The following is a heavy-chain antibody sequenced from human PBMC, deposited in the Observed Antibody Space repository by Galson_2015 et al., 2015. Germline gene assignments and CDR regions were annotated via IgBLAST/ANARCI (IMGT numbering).Heavy chain of an antibody. V-gene: IGHV3-64D*08. CDR1: GFTFSGNG. D-gene: IGHD1-14*01. CDR3: VRETTTGWDNRPDY. Sequence: SLRLSCAVSGFTFSGNGMHWVRQATGKRLEYVSAISSDGGRTYYADSVKGRFTISRDNSKNTLYLQMSSLRAEDTAVYYCVRETTTGWDNRPDYWGQGTLVSVSS. J-gene: IGHJ4*02. CDR2: ISSDGGRT.